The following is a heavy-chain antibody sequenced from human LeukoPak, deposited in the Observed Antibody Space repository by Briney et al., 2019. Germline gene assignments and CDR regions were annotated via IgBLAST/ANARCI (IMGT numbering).Heavy chain of an antibody. CDR2: IYSGGST. J-gene: IGHJ4*02. Sequence: GGSLRLSCAASGFTVSSNYMSWVRQAPGKGLEWVSVIYSGGSTYYADSVKGRFTISRDNSKNTLYLLMNSLRAEDTAVYYCARGPGDSSGYYLGYWGQGTLVTVSS. D-gene: IGHD3-22*01. CDR1: GFTVSSNY. CDR3: ARGPGDSSGYYLGY. V-gene: IGHV3-53*01.